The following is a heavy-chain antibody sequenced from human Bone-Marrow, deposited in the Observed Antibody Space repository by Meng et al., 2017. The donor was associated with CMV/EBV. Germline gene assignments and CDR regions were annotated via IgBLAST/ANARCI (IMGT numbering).Heavy chain of an antibody. Sequence: GGSLRLSCAASGFTFSSYWIHWVRQAPGKGLVWVSRINSDGSSTSYADSVKGRFTISRDNAKNSLYLQMNSLRAEDTAVYYCARGSIVAAGPYNWFDPWGQGTLVTVSS. D-gene: IGHD2-21*01. CDR3: ARGSIVAAGPYNWFDP. V-gene: IGHV3-74*01. CDR1: GFTFSSYW. CDR2: INSDGSST. J-gene: IGHJ5*02.